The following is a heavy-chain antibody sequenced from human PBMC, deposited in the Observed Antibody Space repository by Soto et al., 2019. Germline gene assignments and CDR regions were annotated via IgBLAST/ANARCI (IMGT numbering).Heavy chain of an antibody. CDR1: GGSISSNNW. CDR2: IHHSGST. CDR3: ARARQYCSSSSFYLDP. V-gene: IGHV4-4*02. D-gene: IGHD2-2*01. Sequence: QVQLQESGPGLVKPSGTLSLTCAVSGGSISSNNWWNWVRQPPGKGLEWIGEIHHSGSTNYNPSLKSRVTISVEKSKNQFSLKLNSVTAAETAVYYCARARQYCSSSSFYLDPWGQGTLVTVSS. J-gene: IGHJ5*02.